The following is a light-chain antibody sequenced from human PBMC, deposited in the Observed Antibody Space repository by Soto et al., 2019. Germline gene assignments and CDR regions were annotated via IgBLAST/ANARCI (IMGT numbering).Light chain of an antibody. Sequence: QLVLTQPPSASGTPGQRITISCSGSSSNIGINTVNWYQQFPGTAPKVLIYSNDRRPSGVPDRFSGSKSGTSASLAISGLQSEDEADYYCAAWDETLNGHYDFGTGTKVTVL. V-gene: IGLV1-44*01. CDR1: SSNIGINT. J-gene: IGLJ1*01. CDR2: SND. CDR3: AAWDETLNGHYD.